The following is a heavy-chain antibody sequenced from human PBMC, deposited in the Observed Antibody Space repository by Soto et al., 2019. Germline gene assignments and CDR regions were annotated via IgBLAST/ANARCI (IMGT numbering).Heavy chain of an antibody. CDR2: ISSSSSTI. Sequence: ESGGGLVQPGGSLRLSCAASGFTFSSYSMNWVRQAPGKGLEWVSYISSSSSTIYYAASVKGRFTISRDNAKNSPYLQMNSLRAEDTAVYYCARDIRPRTGYSSGWFGYWGQGTLVTVSS. V-gene: IGHV3-48*01. J-gene: IGHJ5*01. D-gene: IGHD6-19*01. CDR3: ARDIRPRTGYSSGWFGY. CDR1: GFTFSSYS.